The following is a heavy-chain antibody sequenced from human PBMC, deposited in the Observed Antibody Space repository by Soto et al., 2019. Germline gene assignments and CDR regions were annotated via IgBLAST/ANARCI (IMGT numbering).Heavy chain of an antibody. CDR2: IWYDGSNT. CDR1: GFTFSGNG. J-gene: IGHJ4*02. Sequence: LRLSCRTSGFTFSGNGMHWVRQAPGKGLEWVAIIWYDGSNTYYADSVKGRFTVSRDNSKDTLYLQMNRLGAEDTAVYFCARETLRNLDFWGQGTLVTVSS. D-gene: IGHD3-16*01. CDR3: ARETLRNLDF. V-gene: IGHV3-33*01.